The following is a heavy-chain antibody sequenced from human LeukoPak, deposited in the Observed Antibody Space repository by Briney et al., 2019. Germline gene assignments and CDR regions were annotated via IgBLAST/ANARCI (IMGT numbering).Heavy chain of an antibody. J-gene: IGHJ4*02. CDR2: ISSSRSYI. Sequence: GGSLRLSCAASGFTFSSYSMNWVRQAPGKGLEWVSFISSSRSYIYYADSVKGRFTISRDNAKNSLYLQMNSLRAEDTAVYYCARAPRGQFPAPYYFDYWGQGTLVTVSS. CDR3: ARAPRGQFPAPYYFDY. CDR1: GFTFSSYS. V-gene: IGHV3-21*01. D-gene: IGHD5-24*01.